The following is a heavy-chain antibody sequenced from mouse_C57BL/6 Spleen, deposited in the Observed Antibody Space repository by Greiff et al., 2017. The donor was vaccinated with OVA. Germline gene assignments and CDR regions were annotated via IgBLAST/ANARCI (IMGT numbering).Heavy chain of an antibody. Sequence: QVQLQQPGAELVKPGASVKLSCKASGYTFTSYWMPWVKQRPGQGLEWIGMIHPNSGSTNYNEKFKSKATLTVDKSASTAYMQLSSLTSEDSAVYYCARVYGNYLYYFDYWGQGTTLTVSA. D-gene: IGHD2-1*01. V-gene: IGHV1-64*01. J-gene: IGHJ2*01. CDR2: IHPNSGST. CDR3: ARVYGNYLYYFDY. CDR1: GYTFTSYW.